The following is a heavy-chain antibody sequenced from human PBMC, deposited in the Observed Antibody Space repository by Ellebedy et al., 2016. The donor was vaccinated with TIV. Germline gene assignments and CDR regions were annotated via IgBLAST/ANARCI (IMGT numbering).Heavy chain of an antibody. Sequence: AASVKVSCKASGYTFINYGFIWVRQAPGQGLEWMGWINTYNGNRNYAQKLQGRLTITTDTSTGTAYMELRSLRSDDTAVYYCARYRLGEGSGYEFFDYWGQGTLVTVSS. CDR1: GYTFINYG. J-gene: IGHJ4*02. D-gene: IGHD5-12*01. V-gene: IGHV1-18*04. CDR3: ARYRLGEGSGYEFFDY. CDR2: INTYNGNR.